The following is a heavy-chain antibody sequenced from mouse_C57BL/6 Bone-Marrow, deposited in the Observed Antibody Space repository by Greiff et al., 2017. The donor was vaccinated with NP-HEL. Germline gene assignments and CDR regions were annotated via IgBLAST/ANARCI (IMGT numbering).Heavy chain of an antibody. CDR1: GFTFSSYA. Sequence: EVMLVESGGGLVKPGGSLKLSCAASGFTFSSYAMSWVRQTPEKRLEWVATLSDGGSYTYYPDNVKGRFTISRDNAKNNLYLQMSHLKSEDTAMYYCARERDGYYFAYWGQGTLVTVSA. CDR2: LSDGGSYT. CDR3: ARERDGYYFAY. D-gene: IGHD2-3*01. V-gene: IGHV5-4*01. J-gene: IGHJ3*01.